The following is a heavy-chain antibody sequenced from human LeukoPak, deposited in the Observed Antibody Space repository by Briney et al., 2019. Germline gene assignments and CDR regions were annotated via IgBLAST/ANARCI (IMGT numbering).Heavy chain of an antibody. CDR3: TSSYYCDSSGLMYPIDY. CDR1: GYTFTGYY. J-gene: IGHJ4*02. CDR2: INPNSGGT. D-gene: IGHD3-22*01. Sequence: ASVKVSCKASGYTFTGYYMHWVRQAPGRGLEWMGWINPNSGGTNYAQKFQGRVTMTRDTSISTAYMELSRLRSDDTAVYYCTSSYYCDSSGLMYPIDYWGQGTLVTVSS. V-gene: IGHV1-2*02.